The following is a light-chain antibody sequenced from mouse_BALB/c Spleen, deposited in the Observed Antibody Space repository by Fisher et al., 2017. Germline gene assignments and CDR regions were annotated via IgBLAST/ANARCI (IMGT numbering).Light chain of an antibody. CDR1: SSVSY. V-gene: IGKV4-59*01. CDR3: QQWSGYPYT. Sequence: IVLTQTPAIMSASPGEKVTMTCSASSSVSYMHWYQQKSGTSPKRWIYDTSKLASGVPARFSGSGSGTSYSLTISRMEAEDDATYYCQQWSGYPYTFGSGTKLEIK. CDR2: DTS. J-gene: IGKJ4*01.